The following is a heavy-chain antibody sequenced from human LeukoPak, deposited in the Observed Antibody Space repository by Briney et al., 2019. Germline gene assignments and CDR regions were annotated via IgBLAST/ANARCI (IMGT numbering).Heavy chain of an antibody. CDR3: AYGSGSNWFDP. D-gene: IGHD3-10*01. V-gene: IGHV4-30-4*08. CDR1: GGSISSGDYY. Sequence: SRTLSLTXTVSGGSISSGDYYWSWIRQPPGKGLEWIGYIYYSGSTYYNPSLKSRVTISVDTSKNQFSLKLSSVTAADTAVYYCAYGSGSNWFDPWGQGTLVTVSS. J-gene: IGHJ5*02. CDR2: IYYSGST.